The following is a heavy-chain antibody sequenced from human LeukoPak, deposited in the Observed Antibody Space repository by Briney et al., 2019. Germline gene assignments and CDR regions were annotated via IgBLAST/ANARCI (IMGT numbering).Heavy chain of an antibody. J-gene: IGHJ4*02. V-gene: IGHV3-7*01. Sequence: PGGSLRLSCAASGFIFSNYWMSWVRQAPGKGLEWVANIKQDGSEKYYVDSVKGRFTISRDNAKNSLYLQMNSLRAEDTAVYYCARTQKLLWFGDGARAPDYWGQGTLVTVSS. CDR1: GFIFSNYW. D-gene: IGHD3-10*01. CDR3: ARTQKLLWFGDGARAPDY. CDR2: IKQDGSEK.